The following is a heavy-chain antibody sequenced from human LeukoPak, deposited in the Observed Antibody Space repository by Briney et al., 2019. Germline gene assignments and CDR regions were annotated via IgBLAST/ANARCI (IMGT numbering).Heavy chain of an antibody. Sequence: GGSLRLSCAASGFTVSSNYMSWVRQAPGKGLEWVSVIYSGGSTYYADSVKGRFTIPRDNSKNTLYLQMNSLRAEDTAVYYCAKGRSVATIKEDYFDYWGQGTLVTVSS. J-gene: IGHJ4*02. V-gene: IGHV3-66*01. CDR2: IYSGGST. CDR3: AKGRSVATIKEDYFDY. CDR1: GFTVSSNY. D-gene: IGHD5-12*01.